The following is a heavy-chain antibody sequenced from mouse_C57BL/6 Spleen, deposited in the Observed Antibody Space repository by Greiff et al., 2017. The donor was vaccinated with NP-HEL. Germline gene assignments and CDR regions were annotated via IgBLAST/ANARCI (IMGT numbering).Heavy chain of an antibody. Sequence: QVQLKESGPELVKPGASVKISCKASGYAFSSSWMNWVKQRPGKGLEWIGRIYPGDGDTNYNGKFKGKATLTADKSSSTAYMQLSSLTSEDSAVYFCARSTGPGDYYAMDYWGQGTSVTVSS. CDR3: ARSTGPGDYYAMDY. V-gene: IGHV1-82*01. CDR2: IYPGDGDT. CDR1: GYAFSSSW. D-gene: IGHD3-1*01. J-gene: IGHJ4*01.